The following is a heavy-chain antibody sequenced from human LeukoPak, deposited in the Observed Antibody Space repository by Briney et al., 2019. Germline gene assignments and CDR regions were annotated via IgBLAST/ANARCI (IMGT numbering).Heavy chain of an antibody. CDR3: ARSPQYYDFWSGYYRVFDY. D-gene: IGHD3-3*01. Sequence: ASVKVSCKASGGTFSSYAISWVRQAPGQGLEWMGGIIPIFGTANYAQKSQGRVTITTDESTSTAYMELSSLRSEDTAVYYCARSPQYYDFWSGYYRVFDYWGQGTLVTVSS. J-gene: IGHJ4*02. CDR2: IIPIFGTA. CDR1: GGTFSSYA. V-gene: IGHV1-69*05.